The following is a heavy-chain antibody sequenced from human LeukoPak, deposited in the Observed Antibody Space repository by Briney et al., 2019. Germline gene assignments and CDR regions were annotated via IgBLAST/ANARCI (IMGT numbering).Heavy chain of an antibody. CDR2: IGSDNKP. J-gene: IGHJ3*02. Sequence: GGSLRLSCEASGFTFSAYAMTWVRQAPGKGLEWVSSIGSDNKPHYSESVKGRFAISRDNSESMLFLQLNSLRAEDTAVYYCARDLEDSSPFGAFDMWGQGTMVTVSS. D-gene: IGHD3-22*01. V-gene: IGHV3-23*01. CDR1: GFTFSAYA. CDR3: ARDLEDSSPFGAFDM.